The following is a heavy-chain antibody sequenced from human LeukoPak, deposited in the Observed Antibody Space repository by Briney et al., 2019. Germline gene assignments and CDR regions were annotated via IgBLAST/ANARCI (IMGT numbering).Heavy chain of an antibody. Sequence: GGSLRLSCAASGFTFSSYGMHWVRQAPGKGLEWVAVIWYDGSNKYYADSVKGRFTISRDNSKNTLYLQMNSLRAEDTAVYYCVRDNYYYGSGSYYQIDYWGQGTLVTVSS. V-gene: IGHV3-33*01. J-gene: IGHJ4*02. D-gene: IGHD3-10*01. CDR1: GFTFSSYG. CDR3: VRDNYYYGSGSYYQIDY. CDR2: IWYDGSNK.